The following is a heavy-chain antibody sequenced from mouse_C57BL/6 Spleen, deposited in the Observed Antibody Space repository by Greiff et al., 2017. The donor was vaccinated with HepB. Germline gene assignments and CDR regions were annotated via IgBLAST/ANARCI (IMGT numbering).Heavy chain of an antibody. CDR1: GFNIKDYY. J-gene: IGHJ2*01. D-gene: IGHD1-1*01. Sequence: EVQLQESGAELVKPGASVKLSCTASGFNIKDYYMHWVKQRTEQGLEWIGRIDPEDGETKYAPKFPGKATITADTSSNTAYLQLSSLTSEDTAVYYCAEGNGGRYFDYWGQGTTLTVSS. V-gene: IGHV14-2*01. CDR2: IDPEDGET. CDR3: AEGNGGRYFDY.